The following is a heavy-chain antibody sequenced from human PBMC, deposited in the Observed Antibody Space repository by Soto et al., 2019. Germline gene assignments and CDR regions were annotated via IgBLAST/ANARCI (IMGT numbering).Heavy chain of an antibody. CDR1: GYTFTAYY. CDR2: INPKSGVT. V-gene: IGHV1-2*02. D-gene: IGHD3-10*01. CDR3: ARDPRGGRYSDNRMYYYTGGNWFDP. J-gene: IGHJ5*02. Sequence: GASVKVSCKASGYTFTAYYIHWVRQAPGQGLEWMGWINPKSGVTDYAQKFQGRVTMTRDTSITTAYMDLGSLISDDTAVYYCARDPRGGRYSDNRMYYYTGGNWFDPWGQGTLVTVSS.